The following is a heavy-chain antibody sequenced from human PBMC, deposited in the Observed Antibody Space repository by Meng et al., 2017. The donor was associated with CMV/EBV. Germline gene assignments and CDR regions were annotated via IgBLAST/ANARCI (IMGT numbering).Heavy chain of an antibody. Sequence: GGSLRLSCAASGFTFSSYEMNWVRQAPGKGLEWVSYISSSGSTIYYADSMKGRFTIPRDNAKNSLYLQMNSLRAEDTAVYYCARRTGTVPVDPWGQGTLVTVSS. J-gene: IGHJ5*02. CDR3: ARRTGTVPVDP. CDR2: ISSSGSTI. CDR1: GFTFSSYE. D-gene: IGHD1-1*01. V-gene: IGHV3-48*03.